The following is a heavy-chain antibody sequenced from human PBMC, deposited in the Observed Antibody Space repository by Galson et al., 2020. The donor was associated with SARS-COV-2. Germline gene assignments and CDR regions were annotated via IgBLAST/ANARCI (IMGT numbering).Heavy chain of an antibody. D-gene: IGHD3-3*01. V-gene: IGHV3-11*06. Sequence: KIGESLKISCTASGFIFRDYYMSWLRQAPGKGLEWLAYIRGSSSHTNYADSVKGRFTISRDNAKNSLYLQMNSLRVDDTAVYYCARVVTLTDFWSGHKWFAPWGQGTLVTVSS. CDR1: GFIFRDYY. CDR3: ARVVTLTDFWSGHKWFAP. J-gene: IGHJ5*02. CDR2: IRGSSSHT.